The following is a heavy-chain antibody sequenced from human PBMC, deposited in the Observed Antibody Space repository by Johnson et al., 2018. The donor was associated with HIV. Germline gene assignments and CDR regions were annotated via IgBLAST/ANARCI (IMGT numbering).Heavy chain of an antibody. Sequence: QEKLVESGGGVVQPGRSLRLSCAASGFTFSSYAMHWVRQAPGKGLEWVAVISYDGSTKYYADSGKGRFTISRDNSKNTLYLQMNSLRAEDTAVYYCAPAGPDAFDIWGQGTMVTVSS. D-gene: IGHD6-13*01. J-gene: IGHJ3*02. CDR3: APAGPDAFDI. CDR2: ISYDGSTK. CDR1: GFTFSSYA. V-gene: IGHV3-30-3*01.